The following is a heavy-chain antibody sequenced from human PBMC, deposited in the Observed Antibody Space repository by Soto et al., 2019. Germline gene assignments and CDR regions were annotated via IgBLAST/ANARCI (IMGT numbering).Heavy chain of an antibody. Sequence: SSETLSLTCAVYGGSFSGYYWSWIRQPPGKGLEWIGSIYYSGSTYYNPSLKSRVTISVDTSKNQFSLKLSSVTAADTAVYYCARLDDPTSGGNDVFDIWGQGTMVTV. J-gene: IGHJ3*02. CDR3: ARLDDPTSGGNDVFDI. CDR1: GGSFSGYY. D-gene: IGHD1-1*01. CDR2: IYYSGST. V-gene: IGHV4-34*01.